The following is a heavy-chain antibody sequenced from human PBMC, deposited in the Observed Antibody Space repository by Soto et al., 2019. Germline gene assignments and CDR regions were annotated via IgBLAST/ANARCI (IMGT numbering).Heavy chain of an antibody. CDR3: ARDLSTSSFVGSVDL. D-gene: IGHD6-6*01. CDR2: INPSSGVT. CDR1: GYTFTGQY. J-gene: IGHJ3*01. Sequence: QVQLVQSGAEGRKPGASVKVSCKASGYTFTGQYLHWARQAPGEGLQWMGWINPSSGVTRYSQYFPGRVAMTRDTSISIAYMEMSSLPSDDTGIYYCARDLSTSSFVGSVDLWGQGTVVTVSS. V-gene: IGHV1-2*02.